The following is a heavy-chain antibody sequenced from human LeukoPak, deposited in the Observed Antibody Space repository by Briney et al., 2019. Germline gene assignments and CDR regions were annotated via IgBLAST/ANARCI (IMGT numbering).Heavy chain of an antibody. D-gene: IGHD2-2*02. J-gene: IGHJ4*02. V-gene: IGHV4-38-2*02. CDR2: IYHSGST. Sequence: PSETLSLTCTVSGYSISSGYYWGWIRQPPGKGLEWIGSIYHSGSTYYNPSLKSRVTISVDTSKNQFSLNLNSVTAADTAVYYCARCTSTSCYNFDYWGQGTLLTVSS. CDR1: GYSISSGYY. CDR3: ARCTSTSCYNFDY.